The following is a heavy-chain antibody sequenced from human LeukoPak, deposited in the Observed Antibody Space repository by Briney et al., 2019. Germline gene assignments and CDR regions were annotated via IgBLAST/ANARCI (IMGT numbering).Heavy chain of an antibody. CDR3: AKDHYDPTPDNWFDP. CDR1: GFTFSSYA. D-gene: IGHD5-12*01. Sequence: PGGSLILSCAASGFTFSSYAMSWARQAPGKVLEWVSAISGSGGSTYYADSVKGRFTISRDNSKNTLYLQMNRLRPEATAVYYCAKDHYDPTPDNWFDPWGQGTLVTASS. V-gene: IGHV3-23*01. J-gene: IGHJ5*02. CDR2: ISGSGGST.